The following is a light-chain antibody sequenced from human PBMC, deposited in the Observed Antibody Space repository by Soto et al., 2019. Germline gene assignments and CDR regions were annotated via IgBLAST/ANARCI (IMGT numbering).Light chain of an antibody. CDR3: QQYYSFST. V-gene: IGKV1-5*03. J-gene: IGKJ1*01. Sequence: DIQMTQSPSTLSASIGDRVTVTYRASQSISTWLAWYQQKPGKAPILLIYKASSLESGVPSRFSGSGSGTEFTLTISSLQADDLATYYCQQYYSFSTFGQGTRVEIK. CDR1: QSISTW. CDR2: KAS.